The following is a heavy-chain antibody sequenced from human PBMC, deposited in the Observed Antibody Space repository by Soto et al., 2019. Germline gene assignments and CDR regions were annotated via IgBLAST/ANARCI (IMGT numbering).Heavy chain of an antibody. V-gene: IGHV4-59*08. Sequence: SETLSLTCTVSGGSISSYYWSWIRQPPGKGLEWIGYIYYSGSTNYNPSLKSRVTISVDTSKNQFSLKLSSVTAADTAVYYCARLRRTTLNLNAFDIWGQGTMVTVSS. CDR1: GGSISSYY. CDR3: ARLRRTTLNLNAFDI. J-gene: IGHJ3*02. CDR2: IYYSGST. D-gene: IGHD2-2*01.